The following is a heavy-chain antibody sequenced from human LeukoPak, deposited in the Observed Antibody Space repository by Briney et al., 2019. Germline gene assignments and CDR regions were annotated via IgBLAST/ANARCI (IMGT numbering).Heavy chain of an antibody. J-gene: IGHJ5*02. CDR2: IYTSGST. Sequence: PSETLSLTCTVPGGPISSGSYYRSWLPQPAGEGLEWIGRIYTSGSTNYNPSLKSRVTISVDTSKNQLSLKLSSVTAADTAVYYCAGEGDVVVVADWFDPWGQGTLVTVSS. D-gene: IGHD2-15*01. CDR3: AGEGDVVVVADWFDP. V-gene: IGHV4-61*02. CDR1: GGPISSGSYY.